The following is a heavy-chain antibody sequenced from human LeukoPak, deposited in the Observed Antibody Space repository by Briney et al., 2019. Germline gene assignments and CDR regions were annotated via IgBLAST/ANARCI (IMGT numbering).Heavy chain of an antibody. Sequence: GGSLRLSCAASGFTFSRYWMHWVRQAPGKGLVRVSRITTEGTTTNYADSVKGRFTISRDNAKNTLYLQMNSLRAEDTAVYYCARDNNYGSDYWGQGTLVTVSS. CDR3: ARDNNYGSDY. CDR2: ITTEGTTT. J-gene: IGHJ4*02. CDR1: GFTFSRYW. V-gene: IGHV3-74*01. D-gene: IGHD3-10*01.